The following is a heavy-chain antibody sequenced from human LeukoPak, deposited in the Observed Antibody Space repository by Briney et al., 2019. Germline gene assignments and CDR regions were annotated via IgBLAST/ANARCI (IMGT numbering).Heavy chain of an antibody. V-gene: IGHV3-74*01. Sequence: GGSLRLSCAASGLTFSSYWMHWVRQAPGKGLVWVSRINSDGSSTRYADSVKGRFTISRDNAKNTLYLQMNSLRAEDTAVYYCARRAEYRGVRGVIIKGAFDIWGQGTMVTVSS. CDR2: INSDGSST. CDR3: ARRAEYRGVRGVIIKGAFDI. J-gene: IGHJ3*02. D-gene: IGHD3-10*01. CDR1: GLTFSSYW.